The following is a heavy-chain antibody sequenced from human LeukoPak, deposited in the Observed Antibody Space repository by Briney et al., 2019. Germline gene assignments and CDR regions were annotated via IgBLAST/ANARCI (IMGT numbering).Heavy chain of an antibody. CDR3: ARDGKHIAVVTHPFHYFDY. V-gene: IGHV3-30*04. Sequence: GRCLRPSCAASGFTFSSYAMHCVPQAPGKGLGWVAVISYEGCNKYYTDSVKGRFTTSRDNSKNTLYLQMNSLRAEDTAVYYCARDGKHIAVVTHPFHYFDYWGQGSLVTVSS. J-gene: IGHJ4*02. CDR1: GFTFSSYA. D-gene: IGHD2-21*02. CDR2: ISYEGCNK.